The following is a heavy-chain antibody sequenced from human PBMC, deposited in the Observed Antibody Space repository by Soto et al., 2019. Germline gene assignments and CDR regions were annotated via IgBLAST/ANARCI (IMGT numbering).Heavy chain of an antibody. CDR2: ISAYNGNT. V-gene: IGHV1-18*01. Sequence: VASVKVSCKASGYTFTSYGISWVRQAPGQGLEWMGWISAYNGNTNYAQKLQGRVTMTTDTSTSTAYMELRSLRSDDTAVYYCARDFFPGYCSSTSCSLWGQGTMVTVSS. J-gene: IGHJ3*01. CDR3: ARDFFPGYCSSTSCSL. D-gene: IGHD2-2*01. CDR1: GYTFTSYG.